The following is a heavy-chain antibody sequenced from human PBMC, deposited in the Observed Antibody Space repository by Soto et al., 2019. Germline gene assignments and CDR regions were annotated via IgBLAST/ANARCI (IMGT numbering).Heavy chain of an antibody. Sequence: SQTLSLTCTVSGAAITSFSWSWILQSAGKRLEWIGRISTTGNTHYNPSLESRVSLSLDTSMNQLSLTVTSVTAADTAVYYCARESGENWTYEAYWGQGTLVTVSS. CDR1: GAAITSFS. CDR2: ISTTGNT. D-gene: IGHD1-7*01. V-gene: IGHV4-4*07. J-gene: IGHJ4*02. CDR3: ARESGENWTYEAY.